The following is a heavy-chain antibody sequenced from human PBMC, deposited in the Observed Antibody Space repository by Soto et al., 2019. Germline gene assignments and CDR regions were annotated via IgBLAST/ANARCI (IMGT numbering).Heavy chain of an antibody. CDR3: ARSPVAATGSLDY. D-gene: IGHD2-15*01. J-gene: IGHJ4*02. CDR1: GYTFFNYG. CDR2: ISAYNGNR. Sequence: ASVKVSCKASGYTFFNYGITWVRQAPGQGLEWMGWISAYNGNRNYAQKFQGRGTMTTDTSTSTAYMELRTLRSDDTAVCYCARSPVAATGSLDYWGQGTLVTVSS. V-gene: IGHV1-18*01.